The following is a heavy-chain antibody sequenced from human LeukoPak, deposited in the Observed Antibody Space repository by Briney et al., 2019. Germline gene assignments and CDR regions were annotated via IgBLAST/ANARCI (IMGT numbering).Heavy chain of an antibody. J-gene: IGHJ5*01. CDR3: TWVGTTWFHS. Sequence: GGSLRLSCAASGFTFSSYAMSWVRQAPGKGLEWVSAISGSGGSTYYADSVKGRFTISRDNSKNTVYLQMNSLKTEDTAVYYCTWVGTTWFHSWGQGTLVTVSS. CDR2: ISGSGGST. D-gene: IGHD1-26*01. V-gene: IGHV3-23*01. CDR1: GFTFSSYA.